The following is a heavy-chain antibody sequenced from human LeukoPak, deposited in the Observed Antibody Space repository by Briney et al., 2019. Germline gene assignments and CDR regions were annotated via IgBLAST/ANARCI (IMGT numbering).Heavy chain of an antibody. J-gene: IGHJ5*02. CDR1: GGSISSYY. Sequence: SETLSLTCTVSGGSISSYYWSWIRQPAGKGLEWIGRIYTSGSTNYNPSLKSRVTMSVDTSKNQFSLKLSSVTAADTAVYYCARDVVVPAVPYNWFDPWGQGTLVTVSS. D-gene: IGHD2-2*01. V-gene: IGHV4-4*07. CDR3: ARDVVVPAVPYNWFDP. CDR2: IYTSGST.